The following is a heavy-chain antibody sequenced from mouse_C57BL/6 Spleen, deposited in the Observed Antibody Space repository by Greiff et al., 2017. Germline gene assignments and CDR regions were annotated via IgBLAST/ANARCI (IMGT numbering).Heavy chain of an antibody. CDR2: ISGGGGNT. CDR3: ASYYYGSSSYFDY. Sequence: DVKLVESGGGLVKPGGSLKLSCAASGFTFSSYTMSWVRQTPEKRLEWVATISGGGGNTYYPESVKGRLTISRDNAKNTLYLQMSSLRSEDTALYYCASYYYGSSSYFDYWGQGTTLTVSS. J-gene: IGHJ2*01. D-gene: IGHD1-1*01. V-gene: IGHV5-9*01. CDR1: GFTFSSYT.